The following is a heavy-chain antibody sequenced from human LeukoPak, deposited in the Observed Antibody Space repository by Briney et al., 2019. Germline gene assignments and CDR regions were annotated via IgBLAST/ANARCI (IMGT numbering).Heavy chain of an antibody. J-gene: IGHJ4*02. V-gene: IGHV4-59*08. CDR2: IYYSGST. CDR3: ARHPDDYGGKGAVDY. CDR1: GGSISSYY. D-gene: IGHD4-23*01. Sequence: SETLSLTCTVSGGSISSYYWSWIRQPPGKGLEWIGDIYYSGSTNYNPSLKSRVTISVDTSKNQFSLKLSSVTAADTAVYYCARHPDDYGGKGAVDYWGQGTLVTVSS.